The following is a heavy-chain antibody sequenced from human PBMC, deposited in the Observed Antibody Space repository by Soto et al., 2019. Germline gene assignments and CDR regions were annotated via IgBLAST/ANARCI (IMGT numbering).Heavy chain of an antibody. J-gene: IGHJ6*02. V-gene: IGHV4-59*01. CDR2: IYYSGST. CDR3: AFSFPGSGYHQYVMDV. CDR1: GGSISSYY. Sequence: SETRSLTCTVSGGSISSYYWSWIRQPPGKGPEWIGYIYYSGSTNYNPSLKSRVTISVDTSKNQFSLKLSSVTAADTAVYYCAFSFPGSGYHQYVMDVRGQGTKDPGS. D-gene: IGHD6-25*01.